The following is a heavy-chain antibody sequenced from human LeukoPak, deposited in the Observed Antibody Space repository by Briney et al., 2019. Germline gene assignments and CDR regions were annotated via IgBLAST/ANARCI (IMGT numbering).Heavy chain of an antibody. CDR3: AKDTIVVVVAAKRGVFDY. J-gene: IGHJ4*02. CDR1: GFTFSSYA. D-gene: IGHD2-15*01. Sequence: GSLRLSCAASGFTFSSYAMSWVRQAPGKGLEWVSAISGSGGSTYYADSVKGRFTISRDNSKNTLYLQMNSLRAEDTAVYYCAKDTIVVVVAAKRGVFDYWGQGTLVTVSS. CDR2: ISGSGGST. V-gene: IGHV3-23*01.